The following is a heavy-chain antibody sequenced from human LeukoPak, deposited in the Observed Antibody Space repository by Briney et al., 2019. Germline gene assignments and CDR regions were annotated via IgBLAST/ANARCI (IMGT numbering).Heavy chain of an antibody. CDR1: GFTFSSYA. CDR3: AKGPVTGYTTSFLGY. CDR2: ISGSGGST. J-gene: IGHJ4*02. D-gene: IGHD3-3*02. V-gene: IGHV3-23*01. Sequence: GGSLRLSCAASGFTFSSYAMSWVRQAPGKGLEWVSGISGSGGSTFYADSVKGRFTISRDNSKNTLFLEMNSLRAEDTAVYYCAKGPVTGYTTSFLGYWGQGTLVTVSS.